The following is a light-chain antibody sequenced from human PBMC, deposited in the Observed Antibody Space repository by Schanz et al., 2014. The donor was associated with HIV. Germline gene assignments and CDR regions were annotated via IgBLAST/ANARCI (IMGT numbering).Light chain of an antibody. J-gene: IGKJ1*01. Sequence: AIQMTQSPSSLSASIGDRVTITCRATQGITSDLGWYQQKPGKAPKLLIFAASHLQSGVPSRFSGSGSGTDFTLTISNLQPDDFATYYCQQYNSYFWTFGQGTKVEIK. V-gene: IGKV1-6*01. CDR2: AAS. CDR3: QQYNSYFWT. CDR1: QGITSD.